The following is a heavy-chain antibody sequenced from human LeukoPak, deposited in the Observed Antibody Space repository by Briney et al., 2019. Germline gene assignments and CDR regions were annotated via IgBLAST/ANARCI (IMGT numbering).Heavy chain of an antibody. CDR2: ITANGGSI. Sequence: GGSLRLSCAASGFTFSNYAMHWVRQAPGKGLEYVSAITANGGSIYYADSVKGRFTISRDNSKNTLYLQMSRLRAEDTAVYYCVKATGKNYYYGMDVWGQGTTVTVSS. CDR3: VKATGKNYYYGMDV. D-gene: IGHD1-14*01. CDR1: GFTFSNYA. V-gene: IGHV3-64D*09. J-gene: IGHJ6*02.